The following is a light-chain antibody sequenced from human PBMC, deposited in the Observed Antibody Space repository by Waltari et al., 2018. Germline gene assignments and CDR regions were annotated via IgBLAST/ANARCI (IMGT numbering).Light chain of an antibody. J-gene: IGKJ3*01. CDR3: QQFNTWPIT. CDR1: QSVSDT. V-gene: IGKV3-15*01. CDR2: SAS. Sequence: EVVMTQSPATLSVSPGERATLSCRASQSVSDTLAWYQQKVGQPPRLLIYSASIRATGVPARFSGSGSGTEFTLTISSLQSEDFGVYYCQQFNTWPITFGPGTKVDFK.